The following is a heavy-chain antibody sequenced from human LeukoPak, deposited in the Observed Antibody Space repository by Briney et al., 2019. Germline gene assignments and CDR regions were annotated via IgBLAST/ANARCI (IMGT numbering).Heavy chain of an antibody. CDR2: INPNSGGT. J-gene: IGHJ4*02. Sequence: ASVKVSCKASGYTFTGYYMHWVRQAPGQGLEWMGWINPNSGGTNYAQKFQGRVTMTRDTSISTAYMELSRLRSDDTAVYYCARDCGSSGVFYFDYWGQGTLVTVSS. V-gene: IGHV1-2*02. CDR1: GYTFTGYY. D-gene: IGHD1-26*01. CDR3: ARDCGSSGVFYFDY.